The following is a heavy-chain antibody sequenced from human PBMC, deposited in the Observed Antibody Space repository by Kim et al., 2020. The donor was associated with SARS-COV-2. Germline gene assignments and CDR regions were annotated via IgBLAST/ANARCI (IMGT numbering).Heavy chain of an antibody. D-gene: IGHD3-10*01. Sequence: SVKVSCKASGGTFSSYAISWVRQAPGQGLEWMGGIIPIFGTANYAQKFQGRVTITADESTSTAYMELSSLRSEDTAVYYCATIHGEQDYYYYYGMDVWGQGTTVTVSS. J-gene: IGHJ6*02. CDR3: ATIHGEQDYYYYYGMDV. CDR1: GGTFSSYA. V-gene: IGHV1-69*13. CDR2: IIPIFGTA.